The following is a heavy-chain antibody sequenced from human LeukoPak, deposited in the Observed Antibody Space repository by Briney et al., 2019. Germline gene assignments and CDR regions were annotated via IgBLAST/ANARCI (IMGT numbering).Heavy chain of an antibody. Sequence: GGSLRLSCAASGFTFSSYWMSWVRQAPGKGLEWVANIRQDGSEKYYVDSVKGRFTISRDNAKNSLYLQMNSLRAEDTAVYYCARVEDDYVWGSYRYSLDYWGQGTLVTVSS. CDR1: GFTFSSYW. J-gene: IGHJ4*02. CDR3: ARVEDDYVWGSYRYSLDY. CDR2: IRQDGSEK. V-gene: IGHV3-7*01. D-gene: IGHD3-16*02.